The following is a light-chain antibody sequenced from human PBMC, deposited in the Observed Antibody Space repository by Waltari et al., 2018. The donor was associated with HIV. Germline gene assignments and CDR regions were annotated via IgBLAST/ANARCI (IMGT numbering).Light chain of an antibody. J-gene: IGLJ2*01. CDR3: ATWDDSLNGVL. CDR2: RDT. CDR1: SSNIGSNS. Sequence: SVLTQPPSASGTPGQKVTISCSGSSSNIGSNSVFWYQQLPGAAPKLLIYRDTQRPSRVPDLFSGSKSGTAASLAISVLLSEDEAVYSCATWDDSLNGVLFGGGTNLTVL. V-gene: IGLV1-47*01.